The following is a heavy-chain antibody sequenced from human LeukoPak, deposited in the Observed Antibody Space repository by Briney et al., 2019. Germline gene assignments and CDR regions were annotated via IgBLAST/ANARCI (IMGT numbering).Heavy chain of an antibody. Sequence: ETLSLTCAVSGGSISSSNCWSWVRQAPGKGLEWVSYINSGGTIYYADSVKGRFTISRDNAKNSLYLQMNSLRAEDTAVYYCARADSQLVRPPFDYWGQGTLVTVSS. CDR2: INSGGTI. V-gene: IGHV3-69-1*02. CDR3: ARADSQLVRPPFDY. D-gene: IGHD6-13*01. CDR1: GGSISSSNC. J-gene: IGHJ4*02.